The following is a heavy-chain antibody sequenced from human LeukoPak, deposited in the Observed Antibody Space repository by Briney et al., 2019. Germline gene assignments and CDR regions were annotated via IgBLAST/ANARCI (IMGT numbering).Heavy chain of an antibody. J-gene: IGHJ6*02. CDR2: INPSGGST. CDR3: ARDLQVYAIRDYYYGMDV. V-gene: IGHV1-46*01. Sequence: ASVTVSCKASGYTFTSYYMHWVRQAPGQGLEWMGIINPSGGSTSYAQKFQGRVTMTRDTSTSTVYMELSSLRSEDTAVYYCARDLQVYAIRDYYYGMDVWGQGTTVTVSS. D-gene: IGHD2-8*01. CDR1: GYTFTSYY.